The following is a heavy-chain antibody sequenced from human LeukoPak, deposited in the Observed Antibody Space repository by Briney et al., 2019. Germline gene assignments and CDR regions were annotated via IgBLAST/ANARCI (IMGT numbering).Heavy chain of an antibody. J-gene: IGHJ4*02. V-gene: IGHV3-23*01. D-gene: IGHD5-18*01. CDR2: ISGSGGST. CDR1: GFTFSSYA. Sequence: GGSLRLSCAASGFTFSSYAMSWVRQAPGKGPEWVSAISGSGGSTYYADSVKGRFTISRDNSKNTLYLQMNSLRAEDTGVYYCAKDLWIQLWSPFDYWGQGTLVTVSS. CDR3: AKDLWIQLWSPFDY.